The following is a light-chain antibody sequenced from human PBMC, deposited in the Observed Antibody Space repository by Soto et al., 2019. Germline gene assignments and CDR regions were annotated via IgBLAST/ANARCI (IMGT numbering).Light chain of an antibody. V-gene: IGKV3-20*01. CDR3: QQHGSSPWT. J-gene: IGKJ1*01. CDR1: QSVSRY. CDR2: GAS. Sequence: EIVLTQSPGTLSLSPGERATLSCRASQSVSRYLAWYQQKPGQAPRLLIYGASSRATGIPDRFSGSGSGTDFTFTISRLEPEDFAVYYCQQHGSSPWTFGQGTKVEIK.